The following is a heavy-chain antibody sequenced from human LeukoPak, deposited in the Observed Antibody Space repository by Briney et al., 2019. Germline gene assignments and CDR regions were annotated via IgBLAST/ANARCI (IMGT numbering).Heavy chain of an antibody. CDR2: ISGYNGNR. CDR3: ARDGRYNLNYADY. CDR1: GYTFTTYG. Sequence: ASVEVSCKASGYTFTTYGISWVRQAPGQGLEWMGWISGYNGNRNNAQKLQGRVTMTTDTSTSTAYMELRSLRSDDTAVYYCARDGRYNLNYADYWGQGTLVTVSS. J-gene: IGHJ4*02. V-gene: IGHV1-18*01. D-gene: IGHD1-20*01.